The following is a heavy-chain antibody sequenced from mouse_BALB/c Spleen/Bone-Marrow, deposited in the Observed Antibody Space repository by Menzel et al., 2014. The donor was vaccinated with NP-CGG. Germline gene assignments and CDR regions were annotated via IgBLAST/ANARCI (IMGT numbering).Heavy chain of an antibody. J-gene: IGHJ3*01. CDR1: GYTFTSYW. D-gene: IGHD3-1*01. Sequence: VQLQQSGAELVKPGASVKLSCKASGYTFTSYWMHWVKQRPGQGLEWIGEINPSNGRTNYNEKFKSKATLTVDTSSSTAYMQLSSLASEDSALYYCARFSQLGLLAYWGQGTLVTVSA. CDR2: INPSNGRT. V-gene: IGHV1S81*02. CDR3: ARFSQLGLLAY.